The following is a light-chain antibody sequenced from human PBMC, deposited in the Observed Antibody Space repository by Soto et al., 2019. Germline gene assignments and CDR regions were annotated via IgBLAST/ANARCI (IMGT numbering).Light chain of an antibody. V-gene: IGKV1-39*01. Sequence: DIQMTQSPSSLSASVGDRITITCRASQSISNCLSWYQQRPGKAPKLLVYLAASFQGGVPARFSGSGAGKDFTLTIGGLQPEDFATYYCQQCHTAPLTFGGGTKVEIK. CDR2: LAA. CDR3: QQCHTAPLT. J-gene: IGKJ4*01. CDR1: QSISNC.